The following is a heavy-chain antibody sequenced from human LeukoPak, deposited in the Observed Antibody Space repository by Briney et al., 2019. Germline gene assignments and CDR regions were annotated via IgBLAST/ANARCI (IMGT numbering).Heavy chain of an antibody. CDR2: INHSGST. V-gene: IGHV4-34*01. J-gene: IGHJ4*02. D-gene: IGHD2-2*01. CDR1: GGSFSGYY. CDR3: ARDGGYCSSTSCPVDYFDY. Sequence: SETLSLTCAVYGGSFSGYYWSWIRQPPGKGLEWIGEINHSGSTNYNPSLKSRVTISVDTSKNQFSLKLSSVTAADTAVYYCARDGGYCSSTSCPVDYFDYWGQGTLVTVSS.